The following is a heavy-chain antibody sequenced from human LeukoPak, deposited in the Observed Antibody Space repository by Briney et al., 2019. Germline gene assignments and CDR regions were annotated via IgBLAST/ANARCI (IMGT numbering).Heavy chain of an antibody. CDR3: ARDLEGTSLRYFGLYYYGMDV. CDR2: ISYDGSNK. CDR1: GFTFSSYA. J-gene: IGHJ6*02. D-gene: IGHD3-9*01. Sequence: RGYLRLSCAASGFTFSSYAMHWVRQAPGKGLEWVAVISYDGSNKYYADSVKGRFTISRDNSKNTLYLQMNSLRAEDTAVYYCARDLEGTSLRYFGLYYYGMDVWGQGTTVTVSS. V-gene: IGHV3-30*04.